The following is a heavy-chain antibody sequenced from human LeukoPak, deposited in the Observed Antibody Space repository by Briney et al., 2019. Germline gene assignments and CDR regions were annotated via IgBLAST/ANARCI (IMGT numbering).Heavy chain of an antibody. CDR3: ATAVASSSGWYADH. D-gene: IGHD6-19*01. CDR1: GFTFRSYG. CDR2: IWYDGSNK. V-gene: IGHV3-33*01. J-gene: IGHJ4*02. Sequence: GGSLRLSCAASGFTFRSYGMHWVRQAPGKGLEWVAVIWYDGSNKYYADSVKGRFTVSRDNSKNTLYLQMNSLRDEDTAVYYCATAVASSSGWYADHWGQGTLVTVSS.